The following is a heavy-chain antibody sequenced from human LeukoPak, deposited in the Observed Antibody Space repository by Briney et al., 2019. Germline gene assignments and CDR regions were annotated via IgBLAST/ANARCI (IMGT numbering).Heavy chain of an antibody. Sequence: ASVKVSCKASGYTFTSYYMHWVRQAPGRGLEWMGIINPSGGSTSYAQKFQGRVTMTRDTSTSTVYMELSSLRSEDTAVYYCARGRWLQPLGYYYYGMDVWGQGTTVTVSS. CDR2: INPSGGST. CDR1: GYTFTSYY. V-gene: IGHV1-46*01. CDR3: ARGRWLQPLGYYYYGMDV. J-gene: IGHJ6*02. D-gene: IGHD5-24*01.